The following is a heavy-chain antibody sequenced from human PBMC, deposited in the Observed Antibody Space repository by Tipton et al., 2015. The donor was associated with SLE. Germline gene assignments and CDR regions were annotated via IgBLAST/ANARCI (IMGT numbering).Heavy chain of an antibody. V-gene: IGHV4-38-2*02. J-gene: IGHJ4*02. CDR2: ITHSGST. CDR3: ARGVGSSWLYYFDY. Sequence: LRLSCTVSGYSIGSGYYWGWIRQPPGKGLEWIGEITHSGSTNYNPSLKSRVTISVDTSKNQFSLKLSSVTAADTAVYYCARGVGSSWLYYFDYWGQGTLVTVSS. D-gene: IGHD6-13*01. CDR1: GYSIGSGYY.